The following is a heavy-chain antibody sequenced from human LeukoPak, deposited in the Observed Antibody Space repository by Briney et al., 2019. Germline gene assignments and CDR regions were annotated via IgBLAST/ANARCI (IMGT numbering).Heavy chain of an antibody. CDR1: GFSLSTSGVG. Sequence: SGPTLVNPTQTLTLTCTFSGFSLSTSGVGVGWIRQPPGKALEWLALIYWDDDKRYSPSLKSRLTITKDTSKNQVVLTMTNMDPVDTATYYCALLYPSPLQQLQYAAYFQHWVQGTLVTVSS. D-gene: IGHD2-2*02. CDR2: IYWDDDK. J-gene: IGHJ1*01. V-gene: IGHV2-5*02. CDR3: ALLYPSPLQQLQYAAYFQH.